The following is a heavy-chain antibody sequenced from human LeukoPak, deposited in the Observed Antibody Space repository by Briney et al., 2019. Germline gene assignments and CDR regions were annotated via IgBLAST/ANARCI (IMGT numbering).Heavy chain of an antibody. CDR2: ISYDGSNK. Sequence: GRSLRLSCAAPGFTFSNYAIHWVRQAPGKGQEWVAVISYDGSNKYHADSVKGRFTISRDNSKNTLYLQMNSLKPEDTAVYYCARDYYYDSSGSDAFDIWGQGTMVTVSS. V-gene: IGHV3-30-3*01. CDR1: GFTFSNYA. D-gene: IGHD3-22*01. CDR3: ARDYYYDSSGSDAFDI. J-gene: IGHJ3*02.